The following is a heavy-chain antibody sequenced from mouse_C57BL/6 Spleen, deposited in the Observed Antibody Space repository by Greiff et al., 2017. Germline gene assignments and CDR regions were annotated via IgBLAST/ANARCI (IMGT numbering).Heavy chain of an antibody. CDR3: ARGYGSSGLAAMDY. CDR1: GYTFTDYN. Sequence: EVQLQQSGPELVKPGASVKIPCKASGYTFTDYNMDWVKQSHGKSLEWIGYINPNNGGTNYNQKFKGKATLTVDKSSSTAYMELRSLTSEDTAVYCCARGYGSSGLAAMDYWGQGTSGTVSS. V-gene: IGHV1-18*01. D-gene: IGHD1-1*01. J-gene: IGHJ4*01. CDR2: INPNNGGT.